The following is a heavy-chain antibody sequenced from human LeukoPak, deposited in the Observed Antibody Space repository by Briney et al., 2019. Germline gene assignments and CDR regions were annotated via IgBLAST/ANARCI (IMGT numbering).Heavy chain of an antibody. Sequence: PSETLSLTCAVYGGSFSGYYWSWIRQHPGKGLEWIGYIYYSGSTYYNPSLKSRVTISVDTSKNQFSLKLSSVTAADTAVYYCARGLVVIGYAFDIWGQGTMVTVSS. CDR1: GGSFSGYY. CDR3: ARGLVVIGYAFDI. V-gene: IGHV4-31*11. CDR2: IYYSGST. D-gene: IGHD3-22*01. J-gene: IGHJ3*02.